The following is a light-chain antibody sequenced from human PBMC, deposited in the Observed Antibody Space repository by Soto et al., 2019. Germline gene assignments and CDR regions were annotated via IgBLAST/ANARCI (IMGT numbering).Light chain of an antibody. J-gene: IGKJ4*01. Sequence: IVMTQSPATLSVSPGERASLSCRASQSVTSNLAWYQQKPGQAPRLLMYGASTRATGIPARFGGSGSATEFTLTISSLQPEDFAVYYCQQYSQWPLTFGGGTKVDIK. CDR2: GAS. V-gene: IGKV3-15*01. CDR1: QSVTSN. CDR3: QQYSQWPLT.